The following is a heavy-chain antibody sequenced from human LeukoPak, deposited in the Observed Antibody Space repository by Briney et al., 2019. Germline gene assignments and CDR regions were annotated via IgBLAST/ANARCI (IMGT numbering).Heavy chain of an antibody. V-gene: IGHV3-21*04. Sequence: GGSLRLSCAASVFTFSSYAMHWVRQAPGKGLEWVSSISSRSSYIYYADSVKGRFTISRDNSKNTLYLQMNSLRAEDTAVYYCAKSYDFWSGCLNWGQGTLVTVSS. CDR3: AKSYDFWSGCLN. CDR2: ISSRSSYI. D-gene: IGHD3-3*01. CDR1: VFTFSSYA. J-gene: IGHJ4*02.